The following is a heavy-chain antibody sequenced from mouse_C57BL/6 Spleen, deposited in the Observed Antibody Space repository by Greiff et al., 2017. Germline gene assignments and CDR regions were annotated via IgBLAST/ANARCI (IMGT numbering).Heavy chain of an antibody. D-gene: IGHD2-3*01. Sequence: EVMLVESGGGLVKPGGSLKLSCAASGFTFSDYGMHWVRQAPEKGLEWVAYLSSGSSTISYAGTVKGRFTISRDNAKYTLFLQMTSLKSEDTAIDYCAGDGYHGAMDYWGQGTSGTVSS. V-gene: IGHV5-17*01. J-gene: IGHJ4*01. CDR2: LSSGSSTI. CDR3: AGDGYHGAMDY. CDR1: GFTFSDYG.